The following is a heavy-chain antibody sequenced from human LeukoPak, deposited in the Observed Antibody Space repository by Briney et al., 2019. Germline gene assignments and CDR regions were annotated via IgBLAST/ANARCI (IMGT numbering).Heavy chain of an antibody. Sequence: PSETLSLTCAVYGGSFSGYYWSWIRQPPGKGLEWIGEINHSGGTNYNPSLKSRVTISVDTSKNQFSLKLSSVTAADTAVYYCARHAGTTINFDYWGQGTLVTVSS. CDR2: INHSGGT. D-gene: IGHD1-7*01. V-gene: IGHV4-34*01. CDR1: GGSFSGYY. J-gene: IGHJ4*02. CDR3: ARHAGTTINFDY.